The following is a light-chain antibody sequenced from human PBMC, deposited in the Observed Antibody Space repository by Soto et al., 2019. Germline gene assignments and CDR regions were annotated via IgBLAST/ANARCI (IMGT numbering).Light chain of an antibody. CDR3: NSYTSSNTYV. V-gene: IGLV2-18*02. Sequence: QSVLTQPPSVSGSPGQSVTISCTGTSSDVGSYNRVSWYQQPPGTAPKLMIYEVSNRPSGVPDRFSGSKSGNTASLTISGLQPEDEADYYCNSYTSSNTYVFGTGTKLNVL. CDR1: SSDVGSYNR. CDR2: EVS. J-gene: IGLJ1*01.